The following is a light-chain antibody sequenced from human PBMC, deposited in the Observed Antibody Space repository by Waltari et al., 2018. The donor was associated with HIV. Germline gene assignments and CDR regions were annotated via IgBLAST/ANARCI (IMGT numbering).Light chain of an antibody. V-gene: IGLV2-14*03. CDR3: SSYTTTNTII. CDR2: DVF. CDR1: SSDIGAYEY. Sequence: QSALTQPASVSGSPGQSITISCTGTSSDIGAYEYVSWYRQHPDKAPQLLFYDVFYRPSLVPLRFAGAQSGNTASRTISVLQAEDEAVYAGSSYTTTNTIIFGGGTKLTVL. J-gene: IGLJ2*01.